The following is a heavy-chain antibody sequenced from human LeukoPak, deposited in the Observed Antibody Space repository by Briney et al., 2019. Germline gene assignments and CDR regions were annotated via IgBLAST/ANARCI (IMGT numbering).Heavy chain of an antibody. V-gene: IGHV3-15*07. Sequence: PGGSLRLSCAASGFTFNNAWMNWVRQAPGKGLEWVGRIRSKTDYLTTEYAAPVKGRFTISRDDSKNTVYLQMSSLKTEDTAVYYCATRSYYDTSTYYLAAFDLWGQGTKVTVSS. CDR2: IRSKTDYLTT. CDR3: ATRSYYDTSTYYLAAFDL. D-gene: IGHD3-22*01. J-gene: IGHJ3*01. CDR1: GFTFNNAW.